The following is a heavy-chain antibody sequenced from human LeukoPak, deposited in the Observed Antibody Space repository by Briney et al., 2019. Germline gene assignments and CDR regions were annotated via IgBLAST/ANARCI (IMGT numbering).Heavy chain of an antibody. CDR3: ARAEGYCSSTSCLNYYYYMDV. V-gene: IGHV3-21*01. CDR2: ISGSSSYI. D-gene: IGHD2-2*01. CDR1: GFTFSSYS. Sequence: GGSLRLSCVASGFTFSSYSMNWVRQAPGNGLEWLSSISGSSSYIYYADSVKGRFTITRDNAKNSLYLQMNSLRAEDTAVYYCARAEGYCSSTSCLNYYYYMDVWGKGTTVTVSS. J-gene: IGHJ6*03.